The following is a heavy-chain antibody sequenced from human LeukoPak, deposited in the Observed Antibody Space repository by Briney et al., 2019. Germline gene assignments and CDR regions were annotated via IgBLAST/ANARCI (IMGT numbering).Heavy chain of an antibody. D-gene: IGHD6-13*01. CDR2: INSHGSST. Sequence: PGGSLRLACAPSGLTFSRYDTKCVRQAPGKWLGWLLCINSHGSSTSYADSVKGRFTISRANAKNTLYLQMNSLRAEDTAVYYCARGGSSWYKYYYMDVWGKGTTVTVSS. CDR1: GLTFSRYD. J-gene: IGHJ6*03. V-gene: IGHV3-74*01. CDR3: ARGGSSWYKYYYMDV.